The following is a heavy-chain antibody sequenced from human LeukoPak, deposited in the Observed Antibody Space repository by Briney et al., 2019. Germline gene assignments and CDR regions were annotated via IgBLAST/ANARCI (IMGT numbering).Heavy chain of an antibody. CDR3: AKTIAYWYFDL. V-gene: IGHV3-23*01. J-gene: IGHJ2*01. Sequence: GGSLRLSCAASGFTFSGFAMAWVRQAPGQELEWVSAISYSGSSTYYTDSVKGRFTISRDNSKNTLFLQMNSLRADDTAVYYCAKTIAYWYFDLWGRGTLVTVSS. CDR1: GFTFSGFA. CDR2: ISYSGSST. D-gene: IGHD2-21*01.